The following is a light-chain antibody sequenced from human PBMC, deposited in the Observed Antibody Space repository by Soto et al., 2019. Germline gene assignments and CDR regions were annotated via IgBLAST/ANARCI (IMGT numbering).Light chain of an antibody. V-gene: IGKV3-15*01. CDR3: QQYNNWWT. J-gene: IGKJ1*01. CDR1: QCVNSN. CDR2: GAS. Sequence: ILMTQSPATLSVSPGEGATLSCRASQCVNSNLAWYQQKPGQVPRLLIYGASIRATGIPARFSGSGSGTEFTLTISSLQSEDFAVYYCQQYNNWWTFGQGTKVEIK.